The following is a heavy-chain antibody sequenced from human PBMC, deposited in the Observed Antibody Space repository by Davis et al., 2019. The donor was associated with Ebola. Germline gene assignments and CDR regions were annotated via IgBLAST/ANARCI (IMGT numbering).Heavy chain of an antibody. J-gene: IGHJ4*02. D-gene: IGHD2-15*01. CDR1: GYTFTSYA. V-gene: IGHV1-3*01. CDR2: INAGNGNT. Sequence: ASVKVSCKASGYTFTSYAMHWVRQAPGQRLEWMGWINAGNGNTKYSQRFQGRVTITRDTSASTAYMELNSLRAEDTAVYYCARAVCVLGSCYSGSYWGQGTLVTVSS. CDR3: ARAVCVLGSCYSGSY.